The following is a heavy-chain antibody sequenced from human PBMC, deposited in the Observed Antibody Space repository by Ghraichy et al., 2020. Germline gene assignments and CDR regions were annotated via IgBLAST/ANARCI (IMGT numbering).Heavy chain of an antibody. D-gene: IGHD3-22*01. Sequence: SETLSLTCTVSGGSFSGYYLTWIRQPPGKGLECIGYISYSGNPNYDPSLKSRVTISVDTSKNQFSLRLSSVTAADTAVYYCARQRYYYDSSGYYRYFDYWGQGTLVTVSS. CDR1: GGSFSGYY. CDR2: ISYSGNP. J-gene: IGHJ4*02. V-gene: IGHV4-59*01. CDR3: ARQRYYYDSSGYYRYFDY.